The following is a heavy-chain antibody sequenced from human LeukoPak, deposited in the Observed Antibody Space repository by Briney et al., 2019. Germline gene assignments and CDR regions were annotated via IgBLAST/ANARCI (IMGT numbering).Heavy chain of an antibody. CDR3: ARDAGSGWYYFDS. J-gene: IGHJ4*02. D-gene: IGHD6-19*01. V-gene: IGHV4-4*07. Sequence: PSETLSLTCTVSGGSISPSFWSWLRQPAGKGLEWVGRLYPSGRTENNPSLKSRVSISLDAPKSQFSLRLTSVTAADTAVYFCARDAGSGWYYFDSWGQGTRVTVSS. CDR2: LYPSGRT. CDR1: GGSISPSF.